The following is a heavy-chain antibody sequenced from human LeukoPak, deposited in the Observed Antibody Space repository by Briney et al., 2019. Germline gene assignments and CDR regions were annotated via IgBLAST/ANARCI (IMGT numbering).Heavy chain of an antibody. J-gene: IGHJ6*02. CDR2: LSSSGDSS. CDR3: VKNVGGDYYYYYGMDV. V-gene: IGHV3-64D*06. CDR1: RFTFSSYA. Sequence: GGSLRLSCSASRFTFSSYAMHWVRQAPGKGLEYISALSSSGDSSYHADSVKGRLTISRDNSKNTVYLQMSSLRTEDTAVYYCVKNVGGDYYYYYGMDVWGQGTTVTVSS. D-gene: IGHD3-16*01.